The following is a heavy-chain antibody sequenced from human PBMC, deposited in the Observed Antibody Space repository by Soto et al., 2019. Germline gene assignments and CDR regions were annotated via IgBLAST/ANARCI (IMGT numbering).Heavy chain of an antibody. D-gene: IGHD5-12*01. V-gene: IGHV4-31*03. CDR3: ARDLREYSGYEVLDGMDV. J-gene: IGHJ6*02. Sequence: SETLSLTCTVSGGSISSGGYYWSWIRQHPGKGLEWIGYIYYSGSTYYNPSLKSRVTISVDTSKNQFSLKLSSVTAADTAVYYCARDLREYSGYEVLDGMDVWGQGTTVTVSS. CDR1: GGSISSGGYY. CDR2: IYYSGST.